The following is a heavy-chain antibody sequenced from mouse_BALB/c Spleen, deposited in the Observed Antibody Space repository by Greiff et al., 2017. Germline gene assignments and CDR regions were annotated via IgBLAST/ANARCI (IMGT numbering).Heavy chain of an antibody. Sequence: ESGPGLVKPSQSLSLTSSVTGYSITSGYYWNWIRQFPGNKLEWMGYISYDGSNNYNPSLKNRISITRDTSKNQFFLKLNSVTTEDTATYYCARDRNYGLAWFAYWGQGTLVTVSA. CDR3: ARDRNYGLAWFAY. CDR1: GYSITSGYY. V-gene: IGHV3-6*02. D-gene: IGHD1-1*01. J-gene: IGHJ3*01. CDR2: ISYDGSN.